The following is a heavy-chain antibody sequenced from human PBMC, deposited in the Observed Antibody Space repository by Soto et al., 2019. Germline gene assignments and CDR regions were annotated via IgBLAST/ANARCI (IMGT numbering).Heavy chain of an antibody. D-gene: IGHD3-22*01. CDR3: STGGYFLDY. CDR2: IKSKPDGATT. J-gene: IGHJ4*02. CDR1: GFTFSNAW. Sequence: EVQLVESGGGLVEPGGSLKLSCAGSGFTFSNAWMNWVRQAPGKGLEWVGRIKSKPDGATTDYIAPVKGRFIISRDDSKNTVYMQMNSLRTADTAVYYCSTGGYFLDYWGQGTLVTVSS. V-gene: IGHV3-15*07.